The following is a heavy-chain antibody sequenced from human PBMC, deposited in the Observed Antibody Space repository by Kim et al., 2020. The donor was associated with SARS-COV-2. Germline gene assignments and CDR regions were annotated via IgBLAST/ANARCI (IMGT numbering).Heavy chain of an antibody. V-gene: IGHV3-21*01. CDR2: ISSSSSYI. CDR3: ASDSGYSSSWTAGGGYYFYY. CDR1: GFTFSSYS. Sequence: GGSLRLSCAASGFTFSSYSMNWVRQAPGKGLEWVSSISSSSSYIYYADSVKGRFTISRDNAKNSLYLQMNSLRAEDTAVYYCASDSGYSSSWTAGGGYYFYYWGQGTLVPVSS. J-gene: IGHJ4*02. D-gene: IGHD6-13*01.